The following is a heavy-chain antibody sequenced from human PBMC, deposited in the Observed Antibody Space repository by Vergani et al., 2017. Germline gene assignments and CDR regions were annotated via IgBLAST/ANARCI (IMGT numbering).Heavy chain of an antibody. D-gene: IGHD2-2*01. Sequence: QVQLVQSGAEVKKPGSSVKVSCKASGGTFSSYAISWVRQAPGQGLEWMGGIIPIFGTANYAQKFQGRVTITADESTSTAYMELSSLRSEDTAVYYCARGVXSSTSCLYYYYMDVWGKGTTVTVSS. CDR2: IIPIFGTA. V-gene: IGHV1-69*01. CDR3: ARGVXSSTSCLYYYYMDV. J-gene: IGHJ6*03. CDR1: GGTFSSYA.